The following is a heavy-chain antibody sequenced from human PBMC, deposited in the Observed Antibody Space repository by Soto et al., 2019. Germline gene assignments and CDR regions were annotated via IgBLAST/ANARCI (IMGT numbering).Heavy chain of an antibody. V-gene: IGHV1-8*01. J-gene: IGHJ6*02. CDR3: ARGDYDFWSGYSRPYYYYGMDV. D-gene: IGHD3-3*01. CDR1: GYTFSSYD. Sequence: QVQLVQSGAEVKKPGASVKVSCKASGYTFSSYDINWVRQATGQGLEWMGWMNPNSGNTGYAQKFQGRVTMTRNTSISTAYMELSSLRSEDTAVYHCARGDYDFWSGYSRPYYYYGMDVWGQGTTVTVSS. CDR2: MNPNSGNT.